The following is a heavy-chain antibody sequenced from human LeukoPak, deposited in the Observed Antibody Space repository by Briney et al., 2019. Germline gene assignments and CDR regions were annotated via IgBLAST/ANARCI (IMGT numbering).Heavy chain of an antibody. D-gene: IGHD6-13*01. J-gene: IGHJ4*02. V-gene: IGHV1-8*01. CDR1: GYTFTSYD. CDR2: MNPNSGNT. Sequence: SVKVSCKASGYTFTSYDINWVRQATGQGLEWMGWMNPNSGNTGYAQKFQGRVSMTRNTSISTAYMELSSLRSEDTAVYYCAREYSSSWTPEYSDFDYWGQGTLVTVSS. CDR3: AREYSSSWTPEYSDFDY.